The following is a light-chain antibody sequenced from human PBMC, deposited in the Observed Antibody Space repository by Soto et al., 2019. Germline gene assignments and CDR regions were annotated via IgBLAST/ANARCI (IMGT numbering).Light chain of an antibody. CDR1: QTINTW. CDR2: QAS. CDR3: QEYDNYPLT. V-gene: IGKV1-5*03. Sequence: DIQMAQSPSTLPANSGDIVSITCRASQTINTWLAWYQQKPGKAPNLLIYQASTLETGVPSRFSGSGSGTEFTLTISGLQPDDFASYYCQEYDNYPLTFGGGTKVEL. J-gene: IGKJ4*01.